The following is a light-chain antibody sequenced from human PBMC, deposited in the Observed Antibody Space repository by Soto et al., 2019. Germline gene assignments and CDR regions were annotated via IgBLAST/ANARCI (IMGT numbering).Light chain of an antibody. CDR1: SSDVGGYNY. J-gene: IGLJ2*01. Sequence: QSALTQPASVSGSHGQSITISCSGTSSDVGGYNYVSWYQQHPGKAPKLIIYEVSNRPSGVSDRFSGSKSGSTASLTISGLQAEDEADYYCCSYTSRSTPYVVLGGGTKVTVL. CDR3: CSYTSRSTPYVV. CDR2: EVS. V-gene: IGLV2-14*01.